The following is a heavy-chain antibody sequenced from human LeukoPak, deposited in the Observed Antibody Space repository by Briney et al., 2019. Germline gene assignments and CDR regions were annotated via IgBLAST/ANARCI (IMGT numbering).Heavy chain of an antibody. Sequence: GGSLRLSCAASGITVNTNYMSWVRQAPGKGLEWVSIIYSGGATFYADSVKGRFTISRETSKNTLWLQMNSLRAEDTAVYYCARLHYDVLTGPFDYWGQGTLVTVSS. J-gene: IGHJ4*02. CDR1: GITVNTNY. CDR3: ARLHYDVLTGPFDY. D-gene: IGHD3-9*01. CDR2: IYSGGAT. V-gene: IGHV3-66*04.